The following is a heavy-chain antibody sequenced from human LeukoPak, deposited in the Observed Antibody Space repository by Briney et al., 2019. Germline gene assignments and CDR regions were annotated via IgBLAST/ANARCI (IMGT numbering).Heavy chain of an antibody. D-gene: IGHD4-11*01. J-gene: IGHJ4*02. CDR1: GGSLSSSY. CDR2: IYYSGST. Sequence: SETLSLTCSVSGGSLSSSYWSWIRQPPGKGLEWIGYIYYSGSTNYNPSLKSRVTISLDTSKNQFSLRLSSVTAADTAVYYCAREGVPTYSFDYWGQGTLVTVSS. V-gene: IGHV4-59*01. CDR3: AREGVPTYSFDY.